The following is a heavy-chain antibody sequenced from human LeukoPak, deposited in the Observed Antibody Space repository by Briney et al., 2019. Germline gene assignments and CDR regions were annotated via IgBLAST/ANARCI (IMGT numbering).Heavy chain of an antibody. Sequence: GGSLRLSCAASGFTFSSYSMNWVRQAPGKGLEWVSAISGSGGSTYYADSVKGRFTISRDNSKNTLYLQMNSLRAEDTAVYYCAKSVKKMTTVTTGDYWGQGTLVTVSS. CDR1: GFTFSSYS. D-gene: IGHD4-17*01. CDR3: AKSVKKMTTVTTGDY. J-gene: IGHJ4*02. V-gene: IGHV3-23*01. CDR2: ISGSGGST.